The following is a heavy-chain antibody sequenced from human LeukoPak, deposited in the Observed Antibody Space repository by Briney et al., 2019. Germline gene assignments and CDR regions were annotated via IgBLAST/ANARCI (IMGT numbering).Heavy chain of an antibody. J-gene: IGHJ6*02. CDR3: ARGSSWTYLYYYYGMDV. V-gene: IGHV4-34*01. D-gene: IGHD6-13*01. CDR2: INHSGST. CDR1: GGSFSGYY. Sequence: PSETLSLTCAVYGGSFSGYYWRWIRQPPGKGLEWVGEINHSGSTNYNPSLKSRVTISVDTSKNQFSLKLSSVTAADTAVYYCARGSSWTYLYYYYGMDVWGQGTTVTVSS.